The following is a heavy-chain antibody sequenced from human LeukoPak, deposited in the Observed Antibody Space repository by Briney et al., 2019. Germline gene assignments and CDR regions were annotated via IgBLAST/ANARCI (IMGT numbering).Heavy chain of an antibody. CDR1: GFSFSDYY. D-gene: IGHD5-12*01. Sequence: GGSLRLSCAAYGFSFSDYYMTWIRQAPGKGLEWISNINQNSYTMYYADSVKGRFTISRDNAKSSLYLHMNSLRVEDTAVYYCARDRRSPHSAYDWGQIDSWGQGTLVAVSS. J-gene: IGHJ4*02. V-gene: IGHV3-11*01. CDR3: ARDRRSPHSAYDWGQIDS. CDR2: INQNSYTM.